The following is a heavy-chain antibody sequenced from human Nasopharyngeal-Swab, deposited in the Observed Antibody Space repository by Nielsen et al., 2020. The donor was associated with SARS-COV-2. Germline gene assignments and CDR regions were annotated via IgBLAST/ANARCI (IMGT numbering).Heavy chain of an antibody. CDR2: IIPIFGTA. Sequence: SVKVSCKASGGTFSSYAISWVRQAPGQGLEWMGGIIPIFGTANYAQKFQGRVTITADESTSTAYMELSSLRSEDTAVYYCARLIEYSSSLVEYCMDVWGQGTTVTVSS. V-gene: IGHV1-69*13. D-gene: IGHD6-6*01. CDR3: ARLIEYSSSLVEYCMDV. J-gene: IGHJ6*02. CDR1: GGTFSSYA.